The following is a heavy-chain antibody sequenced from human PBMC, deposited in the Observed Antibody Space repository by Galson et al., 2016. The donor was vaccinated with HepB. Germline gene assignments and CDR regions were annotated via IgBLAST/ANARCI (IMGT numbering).Heavy chain of an antibody. CDR2: IYHSGST. Sequence: SETLSLTCAVSGYSISSGYYWGWIRQPPGKGLEWIGSIYHSGSTYYNPSLKSRVTISVDTSKNQFSLKLSSVTAADTAVYYCANEVQGVFGSIYYFDYWGREPWSPSPQ. D-gene: IGHD3-10*01. J-gene: IGHJ4*02. CDR1: GYSISSGYY. CDR3: ANEVQGVFGSIYYFDY. V-gene: IGHV4-38-2*01.